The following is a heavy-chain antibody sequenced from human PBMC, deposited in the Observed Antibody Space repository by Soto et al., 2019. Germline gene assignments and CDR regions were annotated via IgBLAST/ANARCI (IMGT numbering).Heavy chain of an antibody. CDR1: AGSPSSDNY. J-gene: IGHJ4*02. CDR3: AREGGESSDSLYYFDS. CDR2: SYWRGHT. D-gene: IGHD3-16*01. V-gene: IGHV4-30-4*01. Sequence: TRSFTWTLSAGSPSSDNYWSCIRHHPGMCLESTGRSYWRGHTSYTPFLKSRPAISIDTSKNQFSLKLSSVTAADTAVYCCAREGGESSDSLYYFDSWGQGSLVTVSS.